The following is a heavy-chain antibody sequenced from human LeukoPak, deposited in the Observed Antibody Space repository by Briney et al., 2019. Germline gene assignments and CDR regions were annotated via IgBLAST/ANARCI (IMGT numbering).Heavy chain of an antibody. CDR2: MNPNSGNT. J-gene: IGHJ4*02. V-gene: IGHV1-8*01. D-gene: IGHD2-15*01. Sequence: ASVKVSCKASGYTFTSYDINWVRQATGQGLEWMGWMNPNSGNTGYAQKFQGRVTMTRNTSISTAYMELSSLRSEDTAVYYCARGARYYCSGGSCYSGVAYWVQGTLVTVSS. CDR1: GYTFTSYD. CDR3: ARGARYYCSGGSCYSGVAY.